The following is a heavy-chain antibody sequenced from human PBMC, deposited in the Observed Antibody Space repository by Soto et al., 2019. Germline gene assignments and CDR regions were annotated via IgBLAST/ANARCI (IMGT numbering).Heavy chain of an antibody. V-gene: IGHV3-30*18. D-gene: IGHD6-19*01. Sequence: QVQLVESGGGVVQPGRSLRLSCAASGFTFSSYGMHWVRQAPGKGPEWVAVISYDGSDKYYADSVKGRFTISRDNSTLYLQMNSLRAEDTAVYYCAKNVAVAGLYYYYGLDVWGQGTTVTVS. CDR1: GFTFSSYG. J-gene: IGHJ6*02. CDR3: AKNVAVAGLYYYYGLDV. CDR2: ISYDGSDK.